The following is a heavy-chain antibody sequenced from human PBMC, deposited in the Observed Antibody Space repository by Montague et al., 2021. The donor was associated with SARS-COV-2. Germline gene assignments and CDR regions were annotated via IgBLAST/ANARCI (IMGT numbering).Heavy chain of an antibody. CDR1: GGSVISDTYF. Sequence: ETLSLTCTVSGGSVISDTYFWNWIRQPPGKGLEWIAYIYDSDTTNNNPSFWSRVSMSSDRSKNQFSLKLTSVTPADTAVYYCARAANILSGFYNHPFEYWGQGILVTVSS. V-gene: IGHV4-61*01. J-gene: IGHJ4*02. CDR3: ARAANILSGFYNHPFEY. CDR2: IYDSDTT. D-gene: IGHD3-9*01.